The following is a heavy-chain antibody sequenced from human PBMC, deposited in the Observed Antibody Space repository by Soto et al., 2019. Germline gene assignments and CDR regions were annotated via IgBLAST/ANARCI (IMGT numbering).Heavy chain of an antibody. CDR3: AGWELASVSAAFGI. V-gene: IGHV1-8*01. CDR2: MNPNSGNT. Sequence: SVKVSCKASGYTFTSYDINWVRQATGQGLEWMGWMNPNSGNTGYAQKFQGRVTMTRNTSISTAYMELSSLRSEDTAVYYCAGWELASVSAAFGIWGQGTMVTVSS. J-gene: IGHJ3*02. D-gene: IGHD1-26*01. CDR1: GYTFTSYD.